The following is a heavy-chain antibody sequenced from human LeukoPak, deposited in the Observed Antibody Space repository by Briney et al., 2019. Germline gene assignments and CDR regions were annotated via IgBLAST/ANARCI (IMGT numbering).Heavy chain of an antibody. J-gene: IGHJ3*02. CDR1: DFTVSSFY. CDR2: ICGGHGS. Sequence: GGSLRLSCTASDFTVSSFYMSWVRRAPGKGLEWVSAICGGHGSFYADSVKGRFTISRDNSMNTLYLQMNRLRAEDTAAYYCARGDYVWGTYPGAFDIWGQGTKVTVSS. CDR3: ARGDYVWGTYPGAFDI. D-gene: IGHD3-16*02. V-gene: IGHV3-66*01.